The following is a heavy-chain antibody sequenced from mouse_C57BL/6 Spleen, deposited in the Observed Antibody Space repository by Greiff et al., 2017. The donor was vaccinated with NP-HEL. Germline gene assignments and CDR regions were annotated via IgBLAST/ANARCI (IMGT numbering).Heavy chain of an antibody. CDR2: ISSGSSTI. V-gene: IGHV5-17*01. CDR3: ARDGYYRGAWFAY. J-gene: IGHJ3*01. CDR1: GFTFSDYG. D-gene: IGHD2-3*01. Sequence: EVQGVESGGGLVKPGGSLKLSCAASGFTFSDYGMHWVRQAPEKGLEWVAYISSGSSTIYYADTVKGRFTISRDNAKNTLFLQMTSLRSEDTAMYYCARDGYYRGAWFAYWGQGTLVTVSA.